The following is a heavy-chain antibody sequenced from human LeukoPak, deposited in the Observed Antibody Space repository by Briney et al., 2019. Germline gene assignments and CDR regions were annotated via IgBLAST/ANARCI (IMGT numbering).Heavy chain of an antibody. CDR2: ISYDGSNK. CDR3: ARDGRRYNYFDY. Sequence: GGSLRLSCAASGFTFSSYAMHWVRPAPGKGLEWVAVISYDGSNKYYADSVKGRFTISRDNSKNTLYLQMNSLRAEDTAVYYCARDGRRYNYFDYWGQGTLVTVSS. V-gene: IGHV3-30-3*01. D-gene: IGHD5-18*01. J-gene: IGHJ4*02. CDR1: GFTFSSYA.